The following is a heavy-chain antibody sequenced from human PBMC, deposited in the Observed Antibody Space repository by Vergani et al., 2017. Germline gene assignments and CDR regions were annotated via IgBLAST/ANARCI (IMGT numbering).Heavy chain of an antibody. D-gene: IGHD2-15*01. Sequence: EVQLVESGGGLVKPGGSLRLSCAASGFTFSSYSMHWVRQAPGKGLEWVSSISSSSSYIYYADSVKGRFTISRDNAKNSLYLQMNSLRAEDTAVYYCATGAVVVVAATRNYYSYYGMDVWGQGTTVTVSS. J-gene: IGHJ6*02. CDR2: ISSSSSYI. V-gene: IGHV3-21*01. CDR1: GFTFSSYS. CDR3: ATGAVVVVAATRNYYSYYGMDV.